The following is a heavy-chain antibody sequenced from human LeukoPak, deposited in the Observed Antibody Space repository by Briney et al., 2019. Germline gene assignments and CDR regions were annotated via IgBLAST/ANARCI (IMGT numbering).Heavy chain of an antibody. D-gene: IGHD4-17*01. V-gene: IGHV5-51*01. CDR2: IYPGDSDT. CDR3: ARRVGGDYYFDY. J-gene: IGHJ4*02. CDR1: GYSFTTYW. Sequence: TGESLKISCKGTGYSFTTYWIAWVRQMPGKGLEWMGIIYPGDSDTRYSPSFQGQVTISADKSIITAYLQLSSLKASDTAMYYCARRVGGDYYFDYWGQGTLVTVPS.